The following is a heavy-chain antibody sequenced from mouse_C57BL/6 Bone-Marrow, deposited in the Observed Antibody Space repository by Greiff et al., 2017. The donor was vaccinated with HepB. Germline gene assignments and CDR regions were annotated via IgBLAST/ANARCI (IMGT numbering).Heavy chain of an antibody. CDR2: ISDGGSYT. CDR1: GFTFSSYA. CDR3: ARDKNYGSSSLDV. Sequence: EVHLVESGGGLVKPGGSLKLSCAASGFTFSSYAMSWVRQTPEKRLEWVATISDGGSYTYYPDNVKGRFTISRDNAKNNLYLQMSHLKSEDTAMYYCARDKNYGSSSLDVWGTGTTVTVSS. V-gene: IGHV5-4*01. D-gene: IGHD1-1*01. J-gene: IGHJ1*03.